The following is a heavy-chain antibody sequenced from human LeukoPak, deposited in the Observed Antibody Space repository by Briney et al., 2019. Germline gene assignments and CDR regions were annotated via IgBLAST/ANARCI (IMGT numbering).Heavy chain of an antibody. D-gene: IGHD2-2*02. CDR2: INPNSGGT. CDR3: ARDHGCSSTSCYTACDY. J-gene: IGHJ4*02. CDR1: GYTFTGYY. V-gene: IGHV1-2*02. Sequence: GASVKVSCKASGYTFTGYYMHWVRQAPGQGLKWMGWINPNSGGTNYAQKFQGRVTMTRDTSISTAYMELSRLRSDDTAVYYCARDHGCSSTSCYTACDYWGQGTLVTVSS.